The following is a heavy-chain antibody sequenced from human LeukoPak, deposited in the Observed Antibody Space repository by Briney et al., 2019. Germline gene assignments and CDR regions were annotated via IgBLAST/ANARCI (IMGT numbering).Heavy chain of an antibody. CDR1: GFTFSSYS. D-gene: IGHD3-10*01. J-gene: IGHJ4*02. Sequence: GGSLRLSCAASGFTFSSYSMHWVRQAPGKGLEYVSGISSNGGSTWYAGSVKGRFTISRGNSKNTVNLQLGSLRIEDTAVYHCARMTLYGSGTVHWGQGILVTVSS. CDR2: ISSNGGST. V-gene: IGHV3-64*02. CDR3: ARMTLYGSGTVH.